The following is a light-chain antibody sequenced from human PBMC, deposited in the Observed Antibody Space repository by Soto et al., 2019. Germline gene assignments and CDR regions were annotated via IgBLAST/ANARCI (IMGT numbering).Light chain of an antibody. CDR1: QSISRN. V-gene: IGKV1-39*01. Sequence: DIPLTQSPSSLSPSVGDRITLSCRASQSISRNLHWYQQMPGKAPSLLIYAARDLQSGVPGRFSGSGSGTEFNLPISSLQPEDLATYYCQQSHSTPYTFGQGTKLEI. CDR2: AAR. J-gene: IGKJ2*01. CDR3: QQSHSTPYT.